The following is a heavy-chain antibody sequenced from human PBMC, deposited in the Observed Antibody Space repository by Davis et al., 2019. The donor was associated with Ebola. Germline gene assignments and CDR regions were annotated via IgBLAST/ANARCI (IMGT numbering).Heavy chain of an antibody. V-gene: IGHV4-34*01. CDR1: GGSFSDYF. Sequence: MPSETLSLTCALYGGSFSDYFWSWIRQPPEKGLEWIGEISHHNGDTNYNPSLRSRVAIPVDSSKNQFSLEISSVTAADTATYYCARTTKTNIEDSGLGFNSFDVWGQGDLVTVSS. J-gene: IGHJ5*02. CDR3: ARTTKTNIEDSGLGFNSFDV. D-gene: IGHD4-17*01. CDR2: ISHHNGDT.